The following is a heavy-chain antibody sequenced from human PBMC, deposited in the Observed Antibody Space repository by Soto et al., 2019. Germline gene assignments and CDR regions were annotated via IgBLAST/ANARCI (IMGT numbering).Heavy chain of an antibody. CDR1: GFTFSSYS. CDR3: AKGGGYSSGWYVYYFDY. CDR2: ISYDGSNK. D-gene: IGHD6-19*01. J-gene: IGHJ4*02. Sequence: VQLVESGGGLVQPGGSLRLSCAASGFTFSSYSMNWVRQAPGKGLEWEAVISYDGSNKYYADSVKGRFTISRDNSKNTLYLQMNSLRAEDTAVYYCAKGGGYSSGWYVYYFDYWGQGTLVTVSS. V-gene: IGHV3-30*18.